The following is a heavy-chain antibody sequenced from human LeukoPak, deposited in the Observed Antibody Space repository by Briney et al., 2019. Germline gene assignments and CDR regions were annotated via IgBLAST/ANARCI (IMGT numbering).Heavy chain of an antibody. CDR1: GGSFSGYY. CDR3: ARDGGYSSSWYAY. J-gene: IGHJ4*02. D-gene: IGHD6-13*01. CDR2: INHSGST. V-gene: IGHV4-34*01. Sequence: SETLSLTCAVYGGSFSGYYWSWIRQPPGKGLEWIGEINHSGSTNYNPSLKSRVTISVDTSKNQFSLKLSSVTAADTAVYYCARDGGYSSSWYAYWGQGTLVTVSS.